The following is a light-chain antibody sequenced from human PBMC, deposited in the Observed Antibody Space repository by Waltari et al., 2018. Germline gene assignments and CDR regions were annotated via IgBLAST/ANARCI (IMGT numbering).Light chain of an antibody. CDR1: SSDVGSYKL. Sequence: QSALTQPASVSGSPGQSITISCTGTSSDVGSYKLVSWYQQHPGKAPRRMIYADSNRPSGSSNRFSGSKSGNTASLTIAGLQAEDEAAYYCCSYAGSSTVKFGEGTYLTVL. CDR2: ADS. V-gene: IGLV2-23*01. CDR3: CSYAGSSTVK. J-gene: IGLJ2*01.